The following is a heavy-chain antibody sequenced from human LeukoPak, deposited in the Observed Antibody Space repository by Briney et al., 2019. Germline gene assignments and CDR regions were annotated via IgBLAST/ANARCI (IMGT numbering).Heavy chain of an antibody. D-gene: IGHD3-22*01. Sequence: PGGSLRLSCAASGFTFSSYAMNWVRQATGKGLEWVAFISSSSNYIYYADSVKGRFTISRDNSKNTLYLQMNSLRAEDTAVYYCAKDYYDSSGYYHDAFDIWGQGTMVTVSS. CDR1: GFTFSSYA. CDR3: AKDYYDSSGYYHDAFDI. CDR2: ISSSSNYI. J-gene: IGHJ3*02. V-gene: IGHV3-21*01.